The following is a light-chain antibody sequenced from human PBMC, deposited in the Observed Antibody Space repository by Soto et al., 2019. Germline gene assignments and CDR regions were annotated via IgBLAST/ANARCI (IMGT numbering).Light chain of an antibody. Sequence: DIQLTQSPSFLSASVGDRVTITCRASQAISSSLAWYQHNPGKAPKLLIYAASTLQNGVPSSFGGSGSGTEVTLTISSLQHEDVATYYCQHRNDYRYTFGQGTKVEIK. J-gene: IGKJ2*01. V-gene: IGKV1-9*01. CDR3: QHRNDYRYT. CDR1: QAISSS. CDR2: AAS.